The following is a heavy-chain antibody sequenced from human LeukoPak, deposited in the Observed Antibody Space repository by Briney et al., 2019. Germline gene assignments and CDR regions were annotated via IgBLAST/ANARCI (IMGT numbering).Heavy chain of an antibody. CDR1: GFVFGEYA. V-gene: IGHV3-49*04. Sequence: GGSLRLSCAGSGFVFGEYAMTWVRQAPGKGLEWIGFSRGTAYGGTTEYAASLRGRFTISRDDSKSIAYLQMNSLTTEDTAVYYCTRGVWGESWFDPWGQGTLVTVSS. J-gene: IGHJ5*02. CDR2: SRGTAYGGTT. D-gene: IGHD7-27*01. CDR3: TRGVWGESWFDP.